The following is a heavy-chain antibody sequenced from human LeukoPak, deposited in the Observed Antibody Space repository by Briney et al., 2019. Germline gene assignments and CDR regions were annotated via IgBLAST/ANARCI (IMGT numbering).Heavy chain of an antibody. J-gene: IGHJ3*02. CDR3: ARRPFSSGFLDI. CDR1: GGSISSYY. D-gene: IGHD3-22*01. Sequence: SETLSPTCTVSGGSISSYYWSWIRQPPGKGLEWIGYIYYSGSTNYNPSLKSRVTISVDTSKNQFSLKLSSVTAADTAVYYCARRPFSSGFLDIWGQGTMVTVSS. V-gene: IGHV4-59*08. CDR2: IYYSGST.